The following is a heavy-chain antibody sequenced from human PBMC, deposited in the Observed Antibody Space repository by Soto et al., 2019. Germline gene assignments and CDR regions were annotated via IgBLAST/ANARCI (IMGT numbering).Heavy chain of an antibody. D-gene: IGHD3-10*01. CDR2: ISAYNGNT. J-gene: IGHJ6*03. CDR3: AREPSSYYYGSGSYKDV. V-gene: IGHV1-18*01. Sequence: GASVKVSCKASGYTFTSYGISWVRQAPGQGLEWMGWISAYNGNTNYAQKLQGRVTMTTDTSTSTAYMELRSLRSDDTAVYYCAREPSSYYYGSGSYKDVRGKGTTVTVS. CDR1: GYTFTSYG.